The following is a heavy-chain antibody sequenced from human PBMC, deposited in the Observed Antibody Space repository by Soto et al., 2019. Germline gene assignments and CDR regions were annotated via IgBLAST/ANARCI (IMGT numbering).Heavy chain of an antibody. V-gene: IGHV1-2*02. CDR2: INPNSGGT. J-gene: IGHJ6*02. CDR3: ARDDAPYSSSWYQVGYYYYGMDV. Sequence: ASVKGSCKASGYTFTGYYIHWVRQAPGQGLEWMGWINPNSGGTNYAQKFQGRVTMTRDTSISTAYMELSRLRSDDTAVYYCARDDAPYSSSWYQVGYYYYGMDVWGQGTTVTVSS. CDR1: GYTFTGYY. D-gene: IGHD6-13*01.